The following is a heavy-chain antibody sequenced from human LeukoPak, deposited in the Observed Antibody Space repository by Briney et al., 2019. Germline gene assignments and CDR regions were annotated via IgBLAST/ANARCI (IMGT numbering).Heavy chain of an antibody. CDR3: AREGATTHFDY. CDR1: GFTFSSHW. Sequence: GGSLRLSCAASGFTFSSHWMSWVRQAPGKGLEWVANIKQDGSDKYYVDSVKGRFTISRDNAKNSLYLQVNSLRAEDTAVYYCAREGATTHFDYWGQGTLVTVSS. J-gene: IGHJ4*02. CDR2: IKQDGSDK. D-gene: IGHD1-26*01. V-gene: IGHV3-7*01.